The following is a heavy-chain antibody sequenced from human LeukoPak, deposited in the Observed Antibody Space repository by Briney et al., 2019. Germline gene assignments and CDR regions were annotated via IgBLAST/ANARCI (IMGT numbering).Heavy chain of an antibody. V-gene: IGHV3-21*01. CDR3: ARGSSEFRSLLFH. Sequence: GGSLRLSCAASGFTFSSYSMNWVRQAPGKGLEWVSSISSSSSYIYYADSVKGRFTISRDNAKNSLYLQMNSLRAEDTAVYYCARGSSEFRSLLFHWGQGTLVTVSS. CDR1: GFTFSSYS. J-gene: IGHJ1*01. CDR2: ISSSSSYI. D-gene: IGHD1-14*01.